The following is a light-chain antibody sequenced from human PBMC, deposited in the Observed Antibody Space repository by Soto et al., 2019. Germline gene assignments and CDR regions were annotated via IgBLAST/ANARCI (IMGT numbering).Light chain of an antibody. J-gene: IGLJ2*01. CDR1: GSDVGAYNF. CDR2: EVY. Sequence: QSALTQPPSASGSPGQSVTISCTGTGSDVGAYNFVSWYQHHPGKAPQALIYEVYKRSSGVPDRFSGSKSGNTASLTVSGLQTEDEADYYCSSYAGSNNLVVFGGGTKLTVL. V-gene: IGLV2-8*01. CDR3: SSYAGSNNLVV.